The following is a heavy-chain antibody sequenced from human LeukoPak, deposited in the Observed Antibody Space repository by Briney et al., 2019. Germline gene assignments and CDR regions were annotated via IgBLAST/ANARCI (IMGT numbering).Heavy chain of an antibody. D-gene: IGHD1-26*01. CDR2: ISSSGYST. J-gene: IGHJ4*02. Sequence: GGSLRLSCIASGFTFSNYEMNWVRQAPGKGLEWVSYISSSGYSTQYTDSVKGRFTISRDNAKNSLYLQMSSLRAEDTAVYFCTRDQEGATVEIDSWGQGTLVTVSS. CDR3: TRDQEGATVEIDS. CDR1: GFTFSNYE. V-gene: IGHV3-48*03.